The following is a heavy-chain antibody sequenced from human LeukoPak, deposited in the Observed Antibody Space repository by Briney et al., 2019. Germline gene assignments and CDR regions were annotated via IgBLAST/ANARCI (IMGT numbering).Heavy chain of an antibody. D-gene: IGHD2-2*01. CDR3: ARSRRQLLKSYAFDI. V-gene: IGHV1-2*02. CDR2: INPNSGGT. CDR1: GYTFTGYY. Sequence: ASVKVSCKASGYTFTGYYMHWVRQAPGLGLEWMGWINPNSGGTNYAQKFQGRVTMTRDTSISTAYMELSRLRSDDTAVYYCARSRRQLLKSYAFDIWGQGTMVTVSS. J-gene: IGHJ3*02.